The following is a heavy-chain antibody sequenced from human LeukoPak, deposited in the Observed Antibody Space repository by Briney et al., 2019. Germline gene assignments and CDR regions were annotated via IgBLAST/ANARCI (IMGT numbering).Heavy chain of an antibody. Sequence: PGGSLRLSCAASGFTFSSYGMHWVRQAPGKGLEWVAVISYDGSNKYYADSVKGRFTISRDNSKNTLYLQMNSLRAEDTAVYYCAKAHGIVGATTSGYWGQGTLVTVSS. CDR2: ISYDGSNK. CDR3: AKAHGIVGATTSGY. CDR1: GFTFSSYG. D-gene: IGHD1-26*01. J-gene: IGHJ4*02. V-gene: IGHV3-30*18.